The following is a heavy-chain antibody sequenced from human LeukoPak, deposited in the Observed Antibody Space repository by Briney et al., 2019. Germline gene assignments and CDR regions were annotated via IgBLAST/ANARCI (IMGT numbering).Heavy chain of an antibody. D-gene: IGHD5-18*01. Sequence: GRSLRLSCAASGFTFSSYGMHWVRQAPGKGLEWVAVIWYDGSNKYYADSVKGRFTISRDNSENTLYLQMNSLRAEDTAVYYCARDVDTYYYYYGMDVWGQGTTVTVSS. V-gene: IGHV3-33*01. J-gene: IGHJ6*02. CDR1: GFTFSSYG. CDR3: ARDVDTYYYYYGMDV. CDR2: IWYDGSNK.